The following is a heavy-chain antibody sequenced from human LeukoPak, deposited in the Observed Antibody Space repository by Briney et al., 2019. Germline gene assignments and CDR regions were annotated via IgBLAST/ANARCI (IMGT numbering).Heavy chain of an antibody. D-gene: IGHD2-2*01. Sequence: SSETLSLTCAVSGYSISSGYYWGWIRQPPGKGLEWIGSIYHSGGTYYNPSLKSRVTISVDTSKNQFSLKLSSVTAADTAVYYCARAFVVVPAAMYFAPWGQGTLVTVSS. CDR1: GYSISSGYY. CDR3: ARAFVVVPAAMYFAP. CDR2: IYHSGGT. J-gene: IGHJ5*02. V-gene: IGHV4-38-2*01.